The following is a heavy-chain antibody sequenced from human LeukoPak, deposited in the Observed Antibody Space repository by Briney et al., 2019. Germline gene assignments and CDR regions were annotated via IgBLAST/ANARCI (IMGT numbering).Heavy chain of an antibody. V-gene: IGHV4-34*01. CDR2: INHSGST. D-gene: IGHD2-2*01. Sequence: SETLSLTCAVYGESFSGYYCNWFRQPPGKGLEWIGEINHSGSTDYNPSLKSRVTISLDTSKKYISLHLTSVTAADTAVYYCARGRSRVPAASWGQGTLVTVSS. J-gene: IGHJ5*02. CDR1: GESFSGYY. CDR3: ARGRSRVPAAS.